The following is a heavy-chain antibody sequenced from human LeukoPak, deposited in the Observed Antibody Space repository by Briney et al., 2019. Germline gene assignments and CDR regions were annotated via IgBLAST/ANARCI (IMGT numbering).Heavy chain of an antibody. CDR2: IYYSGST. V-gene: IGHV4-39*01. J-gene: IGHJ4*02. CDR3: ARLGHSYGDLDY. Sequence: PSETLSLTCTVSGGSISSSSYYWSWIRRPPGKGLEWIGSIYYSGSTYYNPSLKSRVTISVDTSKNQFSLKLSSVTAADTAVYYCARLGHSYGDLDYWGQGTLVTVSS. CDR1: GGSISSSSYY. D-gene: IGHD4-17*01.